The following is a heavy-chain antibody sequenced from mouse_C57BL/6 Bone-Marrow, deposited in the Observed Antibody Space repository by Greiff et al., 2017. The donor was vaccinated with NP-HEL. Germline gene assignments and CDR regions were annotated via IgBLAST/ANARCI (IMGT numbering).Heavy chain of an antibody. CDR3: TTPSYYDGSRGCAD. J-gene: IGHJ3*01. V-gene: IGHV14-1*01. CDR2: IDPEDGDT. D-gene: IGHD1-1*01. CDR1: GFNIKDYY. Sequence: VQLQQSGAELVRPGASVKLSCTASGFNIKDYYMHWVKQRPEQGLEWIGRIDPEDGDTEYAPKFQGKATMTADTSSNTADLQLSSLTSEDTAVYYCTTPSYYDGSRGCADWGQGTLVTVSA.